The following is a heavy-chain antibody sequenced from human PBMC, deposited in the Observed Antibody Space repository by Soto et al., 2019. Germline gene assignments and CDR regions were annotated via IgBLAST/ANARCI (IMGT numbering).Heavy chain of an antibody. D-gene: IGHD4-17*01. V-gene: IGHV1-2*04. CDR2: INPNTGGT. CDR3: VRGDVTTVPTTLDY. CDR1: GYSFIGYY. J-gene: IGHJ4*02. Sequence: QVQLVQSGAEVTKPGASLKVSCKTSGYSFIGYYIHWVRQAPGQGLEWMGWINPNTGGTKYTQKFQGWVTMTTDTSISTASLELSRLRSDATAVYYCVRGDVTTVPTTLDYWGQGTLVTVSS.